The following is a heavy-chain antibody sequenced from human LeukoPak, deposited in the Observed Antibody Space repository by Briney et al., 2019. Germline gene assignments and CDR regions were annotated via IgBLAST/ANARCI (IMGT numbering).Heavy chain of an antibody. CDR3: ARHRGDYYGSGSYGGFDY. J-gene: IGHJ4*02. CDR2: IYPGDSDT. Sequence: GESLKISCKGSGYSFTSYWIGWVRQMPGKGLEWMGIIYPGDSDTRYSPSFQGQVTISADKSISTAYLQWSSLKASDTAMYYCARHRGDYYGSGSYGGFDYWGQGTLVTVSS. CDR1: GYSFTSYW. D-gene: IGHD3-10*01. V-gene: IGHV5-51*01.